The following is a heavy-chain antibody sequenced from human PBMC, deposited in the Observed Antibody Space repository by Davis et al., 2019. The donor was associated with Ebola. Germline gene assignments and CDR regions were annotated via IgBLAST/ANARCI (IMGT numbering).Heavy chain of an antibody. CDR3: ARVGGTTVTSSDY. CDR2: INHSGST. Sequence: GSLRLSCAVYGGSFSGYYWSWIRQPPGKWLEWIGEINHSGSTNYNPSLKSRVTISVDTSKNQFSLKLSSVTAADTAVYYCARVGGTTVTSSDYWGQGTLVTVSS. CDR1: GGSFSGYY. V-gene: IGHV4-34*01. D-gene: IGHD4-17*01. J-gene: IGHJ4*02.